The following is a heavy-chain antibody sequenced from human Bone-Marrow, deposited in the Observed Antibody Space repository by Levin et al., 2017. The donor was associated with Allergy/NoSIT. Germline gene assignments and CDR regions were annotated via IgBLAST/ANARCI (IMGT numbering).Heavy chain of an antibody. V-gene: IGHV4-59*01. D-gene: IGHD3-22*01. CDR3: ARGGYYYSDLKWRDAFDI. Sequence: SSETLSLACTVSGGSISSYYWSWIRQPPGKGLEWIGYIYYSGSTNYNPSLKSRVTISVDTSKNQFSLKLSSVTAADTAVYYCARGGYYYSDLKWRDAFDIWGQGTMVTVSS. CDR2: IYYSGST. J-gene: IGHJ3*02. CDR1: GGSISSYY.